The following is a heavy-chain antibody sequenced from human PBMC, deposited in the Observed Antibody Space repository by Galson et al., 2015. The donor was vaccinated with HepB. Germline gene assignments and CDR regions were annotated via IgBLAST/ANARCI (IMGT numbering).Heavy chain of an antibody. J-gene: IGHJ4*02. CDR2: ISGSGGST. Sequence: SLRLSCAASGFTFSSYWMSWVRQAPGKGLEWVSAISGSGGSTYYADSVKGRFTISRDNSKNTLYLQMNSLRAEDTAVYYCAKDAIYMITFGGIIVPQGFDYWGQGTLVTVSS. CDR1: GFTFSSYW. D-gene: IGHD3-16*02. V-gene: IGHV3-23*01. CDR3: AKDAIYMITFGGIIVPQGFDY.